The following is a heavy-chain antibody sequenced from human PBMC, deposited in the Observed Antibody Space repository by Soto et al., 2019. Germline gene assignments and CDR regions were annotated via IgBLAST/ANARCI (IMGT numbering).Heavy chain of an antibody. CDR1: GLSLSTIGEG. V-gene: IGHV2-5*02. CDR3: VQTRCGGDCLQSYSSHSYYGLDV. J-gene: IGHJ6*02. CDR2: VYWDDDK. D-gene: IGHD2-21*02. Sequence: QITLKESGPTLVKPTQTLTLTCTFSGLSLSTIGEGVGWIRQPPGKALEWLALVYWDDDKRYSPSLKSRLTITKGTSVNQVVLTMTNMGPVDTATYYCVQTRCGGDCLQSYSSHSYYGLDVWGQGTTVTVSS.